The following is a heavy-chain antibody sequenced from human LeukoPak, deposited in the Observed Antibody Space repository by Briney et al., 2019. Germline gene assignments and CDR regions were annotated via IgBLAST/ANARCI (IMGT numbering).Heavy chain of an antibody. V-gene: IGHV3-7*01. Sequence: GSLRLSCAASGFTFSSSWMIWVRQAPGKGLEWVASIKGDGSETYYVDSVKGRFTVSRDNGRKSLYVQMNSLRVEDTAVYYCARDSGRFHLDYWGQGILVTVSS. D-gene: IGHD6-19*01. CDR1: GFTFSSSW. CDR2: IKGDGSET. J-gene: IGHJ4*02. CDR3: ARDSGRFHLDY.